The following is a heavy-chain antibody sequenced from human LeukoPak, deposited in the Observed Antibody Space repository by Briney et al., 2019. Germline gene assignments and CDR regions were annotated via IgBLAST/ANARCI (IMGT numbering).Heavy chain of an antibody. CDR3: ERSRSSEYISDLDN. J-gene: IGHJ4*02. CDR1: GFKFRNYD. D-gene: IGHD1-1*01. CDR2: VGTDGDT. V-gene: IGHV3-13*01. Sequence: GGSLRLSCATSGFKFRNYDMFWVREAEGKGLEWVAKVGTDGDTYYAASAKGRFTISRDNVKTSVFLQMKALGVGDTATYYCERSRSSEYISDLDNWGQGVLVSVSS.